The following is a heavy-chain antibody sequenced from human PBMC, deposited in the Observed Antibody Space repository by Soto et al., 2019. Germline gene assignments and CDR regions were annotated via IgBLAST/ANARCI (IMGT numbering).Heavy chain of an antibody. D-gene: IGHD6-19*01. CDR3: ARDRYSSGWYYPRTYYYYGMDV. J-gene: IGHJ6*02. V-gene: IGHV1-18*04. CDR2: ISAYNGNT. CDR1: GYTFTSYC. Sequence: ASVKVSCKASGYTFTSYCISWVLQAPGQGLEWMGWISAYNGNTNYAQKLQGRVTMTTDTSTSTAYMELRSLRSDDTAVYYCARDRYSSGWYYPRTYYYYGMDVWGQGTTVTVSS.